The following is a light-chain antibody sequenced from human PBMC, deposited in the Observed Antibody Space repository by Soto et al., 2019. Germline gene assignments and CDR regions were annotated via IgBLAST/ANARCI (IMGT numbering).Light chain of an antibody. CDR3: SSYTSSSTRV. V-gene: IGLV2-14*03. Sequence: QSALTQPASVSGSPGQSITISCTGTSSDVGGYKYVSWYQQHPGKAPKLMIYDIRNRPSGVSNRFSGSKSGNTASLAFTGLQAEDGADYYCSSYTSSSTRVFGTGTKVTVL. CDR1: SSDVGGYKY. CDR2: DIR. J-gene: IGLJ1*01.